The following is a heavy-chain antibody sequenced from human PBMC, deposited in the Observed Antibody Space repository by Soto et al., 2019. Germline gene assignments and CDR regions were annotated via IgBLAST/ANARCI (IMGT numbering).Heavy chain of an antibody. V-gene: IGHV5-10-1*01. J-gene: IGHJ4*02. Sequence: PGLSPKISSQGSASSVTSYWIGWVRQAAGEGLGWIGRIKPSHSDSTFSPYFPGHGTILTDQSFSTAYPQWRGLKASDTAKSYLARLGYCNYTSCYTFDSWGQGTLVTVSS. CDR1: ASSVTSYW. D-gene: IGHD2-2*02. CDR3: ARLGYCNYTSCYTFDS. CDR2: IKPSHSDS.